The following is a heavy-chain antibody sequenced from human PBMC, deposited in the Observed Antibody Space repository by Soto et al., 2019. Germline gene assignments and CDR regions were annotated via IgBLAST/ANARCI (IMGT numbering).Heavy chain of an antibody. D-gene: IGHD6-13*01. CDR2: IYYSGST. CDR3: ARAYSSSWYHLIDY. J-gene: IGHJ4*02. V-gene: IGHV4-31*03. CDR1: GGSISSGGYY. Sequence: SETLSLTCTVSGGSISSGGYYWSWIRQHPGKGLEWIGYIYYSGSTYYNPSLKSRVTISVDTSKNQFSLKLSSVTAADTAVYYCARAYSSSWYHLIDYWGQGTLVTVSS.